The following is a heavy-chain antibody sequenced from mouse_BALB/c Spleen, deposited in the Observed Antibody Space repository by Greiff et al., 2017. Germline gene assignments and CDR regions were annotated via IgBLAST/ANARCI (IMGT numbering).Heavy chain of an antibody. V-gene: IGHV5-6-4*01. CDR2: ISSGGSYT. CDR1: GFTFSSYT. CDR3: TRVTRGYFDY. J-gene: IGHJ2*01. Sequence: EVMLVESGGGLVKPGGSLKLSCAASGFTFSSYTMSWVRQTPEKRLEWVATISSGGSYTYYPDSVKGRFTISRDNAKNTLYLQMSSLKSEDTAMYSCTRVTRGYFDYWGQGTTLTVSS.